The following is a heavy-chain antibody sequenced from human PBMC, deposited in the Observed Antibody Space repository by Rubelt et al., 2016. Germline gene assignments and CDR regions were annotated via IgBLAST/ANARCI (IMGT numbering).Heavy chain of an antibody. D-gene: IGHD3-16*01. Sequence: HVRLHQWGAGLLKPSETLFLSCAVYDESFTDFQWTWIRQSPVKGLEWIGDIDHNGGVNYNPSLKGRVSISVDASMSQFFRNVDSVTVGSPAAYYCAGGHSPFFALPLRPAWFDPWGQGTRVTVSS. CDR3: AGGHSPFFALPLRPAWFDP. V-gene: IGHV4-34*01. CDR2: IDHNGGV. CDR1: DESFTDFQ. J-gene: IGHJ5*02.